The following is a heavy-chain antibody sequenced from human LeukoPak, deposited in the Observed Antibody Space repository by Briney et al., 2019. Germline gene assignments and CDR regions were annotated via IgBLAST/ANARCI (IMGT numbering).Heavy chain of an antibody. CDR3: AELGITMIGGV. CDR2: ISSSGSTI. CDR1: GFPFISYE. D-gene: IGHD3-10*02. J-gene: IGHJ6*03. V-gene: IGHV3-48*03. Sequence: GGSLRLSCAASGFPFISYEMNWFRQAPGKGLEWVSYISSSGSTIYYADSVKGRFTISRDNAKNSLYLQMNSLIAQYMAVYYCAELGITMIGGVWGKGKTVTISS.